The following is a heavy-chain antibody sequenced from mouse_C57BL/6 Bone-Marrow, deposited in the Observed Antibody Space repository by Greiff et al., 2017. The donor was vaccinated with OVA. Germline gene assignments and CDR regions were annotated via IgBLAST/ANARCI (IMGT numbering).Heavy chain of an antibody. D-gene: IGHD2-10*01. CDR3: ARKPYSRYAMDY. J-gene: IGHJ4*01. Sequence: EVQLQESGPELVKPGDSVKISCKASGYSFTGYFMNWVMQSHGTSLEWIGRINPYNGDTFYNQKFKGKATLTVDKSSSTAHMELRSLTSEDSAVYYCARKPYSRYAMDYWGQGTSVTVSS. V-gene: IGHV1-20*01. CDR1: GYSFTGYF. CDR2: INPYNGDT.